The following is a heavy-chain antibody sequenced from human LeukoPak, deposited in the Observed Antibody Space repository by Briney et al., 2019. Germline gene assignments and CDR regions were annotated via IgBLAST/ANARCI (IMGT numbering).Heavy chain of an antibody. J-gene: IGHJ4*02. D-gene: IGHD6-13*01. CDR1: GGSFSGYY. V-gene: IGHV4-34*01. Sequence: SETLSLTCAVYGGSFSGYYWSGIRQPPGKGLEWIGEIALSVRTTSNASLKSRVPLSVGTSKNQFSLRLSSVNAVDLGVYYFGRKSRLLAGRKPYNFWDQGTLVSVSP. CDR2: IALSVRT. CDR3: GRKSRLLAGRKPYNF.